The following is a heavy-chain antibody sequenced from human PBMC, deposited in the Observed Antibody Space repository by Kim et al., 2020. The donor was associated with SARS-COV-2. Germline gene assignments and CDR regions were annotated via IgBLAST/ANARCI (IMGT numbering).Heavy chain of an antibody. Sequence: ASVKVSCKASGYTFTSYDINWVRQATGQGLEWMGWMNPNSGNTGYAQKFQGRVTMTRNTSISTAYMELSSLRSEDTAVYYCAREQTGNWYFDLWGRGTLVTVSS. CDR2: MNPNSGNT. D-gene: IGHD3-9*01. V-gene: IGHV1-8*01. J-gene: IGHJ2*01. CDR1: GYTFTSYD. CDR3: AREQTGNWYFDL.